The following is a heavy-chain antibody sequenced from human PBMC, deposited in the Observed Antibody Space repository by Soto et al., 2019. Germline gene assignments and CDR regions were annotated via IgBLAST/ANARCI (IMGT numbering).Heavy chain of an antibody. CDR2: IIPIFGTA. J-gene: IGHJ2*01. CDR1: GSTFSSYA. Sequence: QVQLVQSGAEVKKPGSSVKVSCKASGSTFSSYAISWVRQAPGQGLEWMGGIIPIFGTANYAQKFQGRVTITADESTSTAYMELSSLRSEDTAVYYCARDSSGYYPNWYFDLWGRGTLVTVSS. V-gene: IGHV1-69*01. CDR3: ARDSSGYYPNWYFDL. D-gene: IGHD3-22*01.